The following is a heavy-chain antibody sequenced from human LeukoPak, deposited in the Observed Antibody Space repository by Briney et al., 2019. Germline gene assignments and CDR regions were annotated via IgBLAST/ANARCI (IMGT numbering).Heavy chain of an antibody. J-gene: IGHJ4*02. CDR2: ISYDGSNK. CDR1: GFTFSSYA. D-gene: IGHD6-19*01. CDR3: AKVGSSGSYFDY. V-gene: IGHV3-30*07. Sequence: PGRSLRLSCAASGFTFSSYAMHWVRQAPGKGLEWVAVISYDGSNKYYADSVKGRFTISRDNYKNMLYLQMNSLRAEDTAVYYCAKVGSSGSYFDYWGQGTLVTVSS.